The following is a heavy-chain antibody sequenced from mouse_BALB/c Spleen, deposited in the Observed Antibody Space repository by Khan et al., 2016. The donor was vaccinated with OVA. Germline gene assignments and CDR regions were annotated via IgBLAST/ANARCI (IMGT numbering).Heavy chain of an antibody. Sequence: QVQLQQSGAELVKAGASVKMSCKASGYTFTSYWMHWVKQRLGQGLEWFAETNPTNGRTYYNEKFKSKAKLTVDKSSSTAYMLLCGPTCEDSAVYYCARIKKIVATYFDYWGQGTTLTVSS. J-gene: IGHJ2*01. CDR1: GYTFTSYW. CDR2: TNPTNGRT. CDR3: ARIKKIVATYFDY. D-gene: IGHD1-1*01. V-gene: IGHV1S81*02.